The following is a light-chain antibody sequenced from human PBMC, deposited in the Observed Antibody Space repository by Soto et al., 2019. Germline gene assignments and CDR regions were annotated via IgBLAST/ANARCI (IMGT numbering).Light chain of an antibody. CDR3: QKSYSTPIS. CDR1: QSISSH. V-gene: IGKV1-39*01. J-gene: IGKJ5*01. Sequence: DIRMTQSPSSLSASVGDAVTITCRASQSISSHLNWYQQKPGKAPNLLMYTASNLQSEVPSRFSGSGSGTAFTLTISSLQPEDFATYYCQKSYSTPISFGQGTRLEIK. CDR2: TAS.